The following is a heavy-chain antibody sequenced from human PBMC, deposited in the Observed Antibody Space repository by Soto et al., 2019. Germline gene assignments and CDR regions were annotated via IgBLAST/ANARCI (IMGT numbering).Heavy chain of an antibody. Sequence: EVQLLESRGGLVQPGGSLILSCAASGFSFNTYAMSWVRQARGKGPEWVSTVSASGGSTYSADSVKGRFTISRDNSKNTVHLQMNSLRAEDTAVYYCAKTMGDCSGGSCYGAYSMDVWGQGITVTVSS. CDR1: GFSFNTYA. J-gene: IGHJ6*02. CDR2: VSASGGST. CDR3: AKTMGDCSGGSCYGAYSMDV. D-gene: IGHD2-15*01. V-gene: IGHV3-23*01.